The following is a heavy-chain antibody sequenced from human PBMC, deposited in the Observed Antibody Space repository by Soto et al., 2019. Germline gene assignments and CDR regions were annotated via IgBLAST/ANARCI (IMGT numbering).Heavy chain of an antibody. D-gene: IGHD6-25*01. V-gene: IGHV3-23*01. Sequence: EVQLLESGGGLVQPGGSLRLSCAASGFTFRNYAMTWVRQAPGKGLEWVSGISSSGDNTYYPSSVRGRFTISRDNSKDTLFQQMSSLRAEDTATYYCAKFKGGVNDGLDIWGQGTMVTVSS. CDR1: GFTFRNYA. CDR3: AKFKGGVNDGLDI. CDR2: ISSSGDNT. J-gene: IGHJ3*02.